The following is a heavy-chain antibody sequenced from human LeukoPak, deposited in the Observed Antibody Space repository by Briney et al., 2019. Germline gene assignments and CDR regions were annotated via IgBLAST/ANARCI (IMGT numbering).Heavy chain of an antibody. Sequence: ASVKVSCKASGYPFTTYYMHWLRQAPGQGLQWMGIINRSGGSTTYAQKFQGRVTMTRDTPTVTAYMEMSSVRSDDTAVYYCARGKAASGDVFDFWGQGTMVTVSS. V-gene: IGHV1-46*01. D-gene: IGHD2-15*01. CDR2: INRSGGST. CDR3: ARGKAASGDVFDF. J-gene: IGHJ3*01. CDR1: GYPFTTYY.